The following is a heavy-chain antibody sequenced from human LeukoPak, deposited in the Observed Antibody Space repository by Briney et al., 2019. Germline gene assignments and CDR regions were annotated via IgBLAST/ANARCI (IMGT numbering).Heavy chain of an antibody. CDR1: GFTFSNHG. V-gene: IGHV3-23*01. J-gene: IGHJ4*02. Sequence: GSLRLSCAASGFTFSNHGMNWVRQAPGKGLEWLSGVSPPGGGTYYADSVKGRFTISRDDSKNTLSLQMNSLRVEDTAVYHCARDLAWGAFDYWGQGTLVTVSS. D-gene: IGHD7-27*01. CDR3: ARDLAWGAFDY. CDR2: VSPPGGGT.